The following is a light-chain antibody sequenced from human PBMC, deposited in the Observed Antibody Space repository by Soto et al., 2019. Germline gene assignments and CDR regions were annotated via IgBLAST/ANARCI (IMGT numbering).Light chain of an antibody. CDR3: QQSHSSFT. V-gene: IGKV3-20*01. CDR1: QSVSSSY. J-gene: IGKJ3*01. Sequence: EIVLTQSPGTLSLSPGERATLSCRASQSVSSSYLGWYQQKPGQPPRLLIYGTSIRATGIPDRFSGSGSGTDFTLTISRLEPEDFAVYYCQQSHSSFTFGSGTKVDIK. CDR2: GTS.